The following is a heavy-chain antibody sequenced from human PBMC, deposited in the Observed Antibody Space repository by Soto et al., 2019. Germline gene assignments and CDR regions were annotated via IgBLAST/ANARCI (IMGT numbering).Heavy chain of an antibody. CDR2: IYYSGST. J-gene: IGHJ5*02. V-gene: IGHV4-59*12. Sequence: SETLSLTCTVSGGSISSYYWSWIRQPPGKGLEWIGYIYYSGSTNYNPSLKSRVTISVDTSKNQFSLKLSSVTAADTAVYYCARVGPRNDILTGYPNWFDPWGQGTLVTVSS. CDR1: GGSISSYY. CDR3: ARVGPRNDILTGYPNWFDP. D-gene: IGHD3-9*01.